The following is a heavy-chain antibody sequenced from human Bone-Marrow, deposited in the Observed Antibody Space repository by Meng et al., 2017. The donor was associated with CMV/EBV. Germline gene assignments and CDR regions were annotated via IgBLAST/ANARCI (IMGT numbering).Heavy chain of an antibody. Sequence: SVKVSCKASGGTFSSYAISWVRQAPGHGLEWMGGIIPIFGTANYAQKFQGRVTITTDKSTSTAYMELSSLRSEDTAVYYCARDQPFRPRGALDIWAQGTMVTVSS. J-gene: IGHJ3*02. CDR2: IIPIFGTA. CDR3: ARDQPFRPRGALDI. D-gene: IGHD1-14*01. V-gene: IGHV1-69*05. CDR1: GGTFSSYA.